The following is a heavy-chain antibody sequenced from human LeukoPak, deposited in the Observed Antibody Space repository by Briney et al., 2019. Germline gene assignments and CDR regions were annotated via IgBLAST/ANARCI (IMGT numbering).Heavy chain of an antibody. V-gene: IGHV4-39*07. CDR1: GGSMSSSSYY. Sequence: SETLSLTCTVSGGSMSSSSYYWGWIRQPPGKGLEWIGTIYYSGTTYYNPSLKSRVTISIDVSKNQFSLKLSSVAAANTAMYYCASPYDSTGYYFFAYWGQGTLVTVSS. J-gene: IGHJ4*02. CDR3: ASPYDSTGYYFFAY. CDR2: IYYSGTT. D-gene: IGHD3-22*01.